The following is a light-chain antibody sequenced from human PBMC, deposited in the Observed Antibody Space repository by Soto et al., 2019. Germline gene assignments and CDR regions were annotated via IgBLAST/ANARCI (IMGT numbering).Light chain of an antibody. J-gene: IGKJ3*01. V-gene: IGKV3-20*01. CDR3: QQYGNSPFT. Sequence: EIVLTQSPGTLSLSPGERATLSCRASQSISSSYLAWYQQKPGQAPRLLIFGASSRATDIPDRFSGSGSETDFTLTISRLEPEDFAVYYCQQYGNSPFTFGPGTKVEIK. CDR1: QSISSSY. CDR2: GAS.